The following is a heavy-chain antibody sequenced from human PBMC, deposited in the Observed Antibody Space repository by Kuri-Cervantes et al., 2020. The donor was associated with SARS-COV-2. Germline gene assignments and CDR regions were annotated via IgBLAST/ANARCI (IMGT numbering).Heavy chain of an antibody. D-gene: IGHD3-3*01. CDR2: ISSSSSYI. CDR1: GFTFSNYS. J-gene: IGHJ4*02. CDR3: ARNGHERYYDFWSGYTPFVY. V-gene: IGHV3-21*01. Sequence: GESLKISCAASGFTFSNYSMNWVRQAPGKGLEWVSSISSSSSYIYYADSVKGRFTISRDNSKNTLYLQMNSLRAEDTAVYYCARNGHERYYDFWSGYTPFVYWGQGTLVTVSS.